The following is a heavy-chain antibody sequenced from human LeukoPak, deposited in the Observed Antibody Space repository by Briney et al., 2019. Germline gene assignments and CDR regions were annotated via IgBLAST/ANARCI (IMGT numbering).Heavy chain of an antibody. CDR2: IYYSGST. J-gene: IGHJ5*02. V-gene: IGHV4-59*01. Sequence: SETLSLTCTVSGGSISSYYWSWIRQPPGKGLEWIGYIYYSGSTNFNPSLKSRVTISVDTSKNQFSLKLSSVTAADTAVYYCARGKSSSWYNWFDPWGQGNLVTVSA. CDR3: ARGKSSSWYNWFDP. D-gene: IGHD6-13*01. CDR1: GGSISSYY.